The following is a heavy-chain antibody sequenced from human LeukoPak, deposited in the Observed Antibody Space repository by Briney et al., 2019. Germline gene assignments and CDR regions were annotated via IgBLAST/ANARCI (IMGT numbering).Heavy chain of an antibody. D-gene: IGHD3-10*01. CDR3: ARDQRRGHYGSGSYGLAWFDP. CDR2: IYYSGST. CDR1: GGSISSGGHY. V-gene: IGHV4-31*03. J-gene: IGHJ5*02. Sequence: SETLSLTCTVSGGSISSGGHYWSWIRQHPGKGLEWIGYIYYSGSTYYNPSLKSRVTISVDTSKNQLSLKLSYVTAADTAVYYCARDQRRGHYGSGSYGLAWFDPWGQGTLVTVSS.